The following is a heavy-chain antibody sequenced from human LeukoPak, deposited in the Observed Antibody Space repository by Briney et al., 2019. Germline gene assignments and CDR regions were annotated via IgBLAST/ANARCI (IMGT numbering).Heavy chain of an antibody. CDR1: GFTFTSSW. V-gene: IGHV3-7*01. J-gene: IGHJ4*02. D-gene: IGHD2-8*01. CDR2: IKTDGSDK. Sequence: GGSLRLSCVASGFTFTSSWMSWVRQAPGKGLEWVANIKTDGSDKYYVDSVKGRFTISRDNAKNSLYLQMNSLRVEDTAVYYCARNRLRLESWGQGILVSVCS. CDR3: ARNRLRLES.